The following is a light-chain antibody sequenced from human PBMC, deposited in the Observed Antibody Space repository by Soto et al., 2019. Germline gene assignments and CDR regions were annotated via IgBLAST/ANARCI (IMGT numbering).Light chain of an antibody. Sequence: EIVFTQFSATLCLHPGERGPLSCRPSHTDSSYLAWYVQKPGQAPRLLIYYTANSATGIPARFSGSGSGTDFTLTISSLEPEDVAVYYCQQRSNWPPWTFGQGTKVDIK. CDR1: HTDSSY. CDR2: YTA. J-gene: IGKJ1*01. CDR3: QQRSNWPPWT. V-gene: IGKV3-11*01.